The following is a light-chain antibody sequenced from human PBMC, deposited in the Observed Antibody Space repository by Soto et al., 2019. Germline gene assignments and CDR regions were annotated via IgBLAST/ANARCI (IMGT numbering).Light chain of an antibody. CDR1: SSNIGADYD. J-gene: IGLJ2*01. CDR2: GNN. V-gene: IGLV1-40*01. CDR3: QSYDNTLSGSHVV. Sequence: QPVLTQPPSVSGAPGQRVTISCTGSSSNIGADYDVHWYQQLPGTAPRLLIYGNNNRPSGVPDRFSASKSGTSASLAITGLQAEDEAAYYCQSYDNTLSGSHVVFGGGTQLTVL.